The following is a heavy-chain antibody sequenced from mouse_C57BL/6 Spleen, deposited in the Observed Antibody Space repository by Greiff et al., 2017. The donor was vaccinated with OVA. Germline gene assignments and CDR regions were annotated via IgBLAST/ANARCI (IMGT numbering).Heavy chain of an antibody. CDR2: IYPGSGST. D-gene: IGHD2-4*01. J-gene: IGHJ4*01. Sequence: VQLQQPGAELVKPGASVKMSCKASGYTFTSYWITWVKQRPGQGLEWIGDIYPGSGSTNYNEKFKSKATLTVDTSSSTAYMQLSSLTSEDSAVYYCARSYDYDDAMDYWGQGTSVTVSS. V-gene: IGHV1-55*01. CDR3: ARSYDYDDAMDY. CDR1: GYTFTSYW.